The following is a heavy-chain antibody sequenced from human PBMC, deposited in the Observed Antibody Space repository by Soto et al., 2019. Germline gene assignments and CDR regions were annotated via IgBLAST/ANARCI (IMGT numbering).Heavy chain of an antibody. Sequence: RASVKVSCKASGYTFTSYPIGWVRQAPRQGLEWMGWISAYTGHTDYAHNLQGRVTMTTDTSTSTAYMELRSLRSDDTAVYYCARPLGGSGDFWFDPWGQGTLVTVSS. CDR2: ISAYTGHT. J-gene: IGHJ5*02. CDR3: ARPLGGSGDFWFDP. CDR1: GYTFTSYP. V-gene: IGHV1-18*04. D-gene: IGHD3-3*01.